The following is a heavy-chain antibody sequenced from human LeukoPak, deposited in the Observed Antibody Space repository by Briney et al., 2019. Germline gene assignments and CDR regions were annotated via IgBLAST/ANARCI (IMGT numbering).Heavy chain of an antibody. CDR2: IYYSGST. J-gene: IGHJ5*02. D-gene: IGHD5-24*01. CDR1: GGSISSYY. CDR3: ARAPIYNEHADWFDP. V-gene: IGHV4-59*01. Sequence: PSETLSLTCTVSGGSISSYYWSWIRQPPGKGLEWIGYIYYSGSTNYNPSLKSRVTISVDTSKNQFSLKLSSVTAADTAVYYCARAPIYNEHADWFDPWGQGTLVTASS.